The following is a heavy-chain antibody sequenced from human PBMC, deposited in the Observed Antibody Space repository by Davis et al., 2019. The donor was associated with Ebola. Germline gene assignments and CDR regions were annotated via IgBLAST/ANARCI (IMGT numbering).Heavy chain of an antibody. CDR2: IHYSGST. J-gene: IGHJ4*02. CDR3: ARDEPDIVATIGFDY. D-gene: IGHD5-12*01. CDR1: GGSISSYY. Sequence: MPSETLSLTCTVSGGSISSYYWSWIRQPPGKGLEWIGYIHYSGSTKYNPSLQSRVTISVDTSKNQFSLRLSSVTAADTAVYYCARDEPDIVATIGFDYWGQGTLVTVS. V-gene: IGHV4-59*01.